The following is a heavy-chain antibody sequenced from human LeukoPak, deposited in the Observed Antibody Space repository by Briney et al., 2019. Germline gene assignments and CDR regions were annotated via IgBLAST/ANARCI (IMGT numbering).Heavy chain of an antibody. V-gene: IGHV3-33*01. Sequence: GGSLTLSCAASGFTFSSYGMHWVRQAPGKGLEWVAVIWYDGNNKYYADSVKGRFTISRDNSKNALYLQMNSLRAEDTAVYYCARSASSEYDIYHFDYWGQGTLVTVSS. D-gene: IGHD3-9*01. J-gene: IGHJ4*02. CDR3: ARSASSEYDIYHFDY. CDR2: IWYDGNNK. CDR1: GFTFSSYG.